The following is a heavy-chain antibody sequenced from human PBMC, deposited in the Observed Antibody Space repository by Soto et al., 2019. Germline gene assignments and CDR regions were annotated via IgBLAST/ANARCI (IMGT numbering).Heavy chain of an antibody. Sequence: GGSLRLSCAASGFTFSSYSMNWVRQAPGKGLEWVSYISSSSSTIYYADSVKGRFTISRDNAKNSLYLQMNSLRDEDTAVYYCARDYKSELRYFDWSPKYGMDVWGQGTTVTVSS. D-gene: IGHD3-9*01. V-gene: IGHV3-48*02. CDR2: ISSSSSTI. J-gene: IGHJ6*02. CDR3: ARDYKSELRYFDWSPKYGMDV. CDR1: GFTFSSYS.